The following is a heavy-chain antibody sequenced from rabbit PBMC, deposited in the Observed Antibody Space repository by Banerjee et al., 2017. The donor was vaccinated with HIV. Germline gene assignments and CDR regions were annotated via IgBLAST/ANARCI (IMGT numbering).Heavy chain of an antibody. J-gene: IGHJ3*01. CDR2: INTYTGKP. V-gene: IGHV1S40*01. Sequence: QSLEESGGDLVKPGASLTLTCTASGFSFSDRDVMCWVRQAPGKGLQWIACINTYTGKPVYATWAKGRFTISRTSSTTVTLQMTSLTAADTATYLCLRSYGTYRVNLWGQGTLVTVS. D-gene: IGHD5-1*01. CDR1: GFSFSDRDV. CDR3: LRSYGTYRVNL.